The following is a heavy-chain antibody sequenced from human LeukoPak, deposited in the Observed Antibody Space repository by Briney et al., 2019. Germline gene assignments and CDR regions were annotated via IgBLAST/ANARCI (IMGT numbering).Heavy chain of an antibody. CDR2: IASDGSKI. J-gene: IGHJ6*04. V-gene: IGHV3-30*04. CDR1: GFIFSNYA. D-gene: IGHD3-10*02. CDR3: AELGITMIGGV. Sequence: GGSLRLSCAASGFIFSNYAMHWVRQAPGKGLEWVALIASDGSKIYYADSVKGRFTISRDNSRNTLYLQMNSLGAEDSAVYYCAELGITMIGGVWGKGTTVTISS.